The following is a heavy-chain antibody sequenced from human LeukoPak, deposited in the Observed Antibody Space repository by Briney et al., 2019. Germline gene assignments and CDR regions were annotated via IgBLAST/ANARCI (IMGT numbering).Heavy chain of an antibody. Sequence: SETLSLTCTVSGGSLSHYYWNWIRQTPGKGLEWIGYIYYSGSTSYNPSLKSRVTMSVDTSKNQFSPKLTSVTAADTAVYYCARDRPWATRGLDYWGQGILVTVSS. V-gene: IGHV4-59*01. J-gene: IGHJ4*02. CDR3: ARDRPWATRGLDY. CDR1: GGSLSHYY. CDR2: IYYSGST. D-gene: IGHD6-6*01.